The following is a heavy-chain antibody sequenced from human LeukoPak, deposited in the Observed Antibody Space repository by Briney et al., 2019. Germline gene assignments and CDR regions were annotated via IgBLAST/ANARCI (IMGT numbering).Heavy chain of an antibody. J-gene: IGHJ3*02. Sequence: SETLSLTCAVYGGSFSGYYWSWIRQPPGKGLEWIGEINHSGSTNYNPSLKSRVTISVDTSKNQFSLKLSSVTAADTAVYYCARWTTVTPPDAFDIWGQGTMVTVSS. V-gene: IGHV4-34*01. D-gene: IGHD4-17*01. CDR2: INHSGST. CDR1: GGSFSGYY. CDR3: ARWTTVTPPDAFDI.